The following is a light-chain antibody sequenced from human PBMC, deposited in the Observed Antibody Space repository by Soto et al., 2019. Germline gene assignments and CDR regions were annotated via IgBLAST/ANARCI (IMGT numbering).Light chain of an antibody. CDR1: QSVSSSY. CDR3: RQYGGCPRT. CDR2: GAS. J-gene: IGKJ1*01. V-gene: IGKV3-20*01. Sequence: ILFPQTPGTLTLSPGAGGTRPYRASQSVSSSYVSGYQQKPGQAPRLLLYGASSRATGIPHRFSGSGSATAVTLTIIRLEPPDVAVYYCRQYGGCPRTFGQGTKVDIK.